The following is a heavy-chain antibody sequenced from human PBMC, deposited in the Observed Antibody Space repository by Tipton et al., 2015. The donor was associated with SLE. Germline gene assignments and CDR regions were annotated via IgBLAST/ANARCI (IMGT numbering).Heavy chain of an antibody. CDR3: ARDLGEGDYYYYMDV. Sequence: TLSLTCAVYGGSFSGYYWSWIRQPPGKGLEWIGYIYYSGSTNYNPSLKSRVTISVDTSKNQFSLKLSSVTAADTAVYYCARDLGEGDYYYYMDVWGKGTTVTVSS. J-gene: IGHJ6*03. CDR2: IYYSGST. CDR1: GGSFSGYY. D-gene: IGHD3-10*01. V-gene: IGHV4-59*01.